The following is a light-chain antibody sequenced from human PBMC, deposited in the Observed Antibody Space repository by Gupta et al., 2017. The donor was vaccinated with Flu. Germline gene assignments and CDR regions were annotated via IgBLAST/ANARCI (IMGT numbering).Light chain of an antibody. CDR1: QSISSR. CDR3: QQYDTYWT. CDR2: KAS. J-gene: IGKJ1*01. Sequence: STSTLSASVRDRVTIPCRTNQSISSRLTWYQQKPGKAPKLLIYKASYLESGVPSRFSGSGSGTEFTLTISSLQPDDFATYYCQQYDTYWTFGQGTKVEIQ. V-gene: IGKV1-5*03.